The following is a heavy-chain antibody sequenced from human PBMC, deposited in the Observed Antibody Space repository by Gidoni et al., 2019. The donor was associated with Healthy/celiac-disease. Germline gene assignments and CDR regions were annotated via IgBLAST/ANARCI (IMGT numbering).Heavy chain of an antibody. CDR2: ISAYNGNT. Sequence: QVQLVQSGAEVKKPGASVKFSCKASGYTFTSYGISWVRRAPGQGLEWMGWISAYNGNTNYAQKLQGRVTMTTDTSTSTAYMELRSLRSDDTAVYYCARDTYYYDSSGYLMDYYYYMDVWGKGTTVTVSS. CDR3: ARDTYYYDSSGYLMDYYYYMDV. V-gene: IGHV1-18*01. J-gene: IGHJ6*03. CDR1: GYTFTSYG. D-gene: IGHD3-22*01.